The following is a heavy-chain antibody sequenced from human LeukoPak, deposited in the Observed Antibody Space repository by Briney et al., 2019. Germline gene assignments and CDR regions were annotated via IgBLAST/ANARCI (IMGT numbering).Heavy chain of an antibody. CDR2: ISYDGSNK. CDR1: GFTFSSYG. Sequence: GGSLRLSCAASGFTFSSYGMHWVRQAPGKGLEWVAVISYDGSNKYYADSVKGRFTISRDSSKNTLYLQMNSLRAEDTAVYYCAKGQPSADYWGQGTLVTVSS. CDR3: AKGQPSADY. D-gene: IGHD2-2*01. V-gene: IGHV3-30*18. J-gene: IGHJ4*02.